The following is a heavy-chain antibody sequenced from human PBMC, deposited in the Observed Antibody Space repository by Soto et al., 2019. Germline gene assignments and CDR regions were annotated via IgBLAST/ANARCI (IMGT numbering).Heavy chain of an antibody. J-gene: IGHJ5*02. CDR1: GGSFSGYY. CDR2: INHSGST. CDR3: ARGYYYGSGTSNWFDP. D-gene: IGHD3-10*01. V-gene: IGHV4-34*01. Sequence: QVQLQQWGAGLLKPSETLSLTCAVYGGSFSGYYWSWIRQPPGKGLEGIGEINHSGSTNYNPSLKRRVTISVDTTKNQFDLKLSSVTAADTAVYYCARGYYYGSGTSNWFDPWGQGTLVTVSS.